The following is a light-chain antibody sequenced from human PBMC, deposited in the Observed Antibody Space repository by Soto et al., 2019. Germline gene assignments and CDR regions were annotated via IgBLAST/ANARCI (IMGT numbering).Light chain of an antibody. Sequence: DIQMTQSPSTLSASVGDRVTITCRASQSISSRLAWYQQKPGKAPKLLIYKASSLESGVPSRFSGSGSGTEFTHTISSLQPDDFATYYCQQYNSYPYTFGQGTKLEIK. CDR3: QQYNSYPYT. V-gene: IGKV1-5*03. CDR1: QSISSR. J-gene: IGKJ2*01. CDR2: KAS.